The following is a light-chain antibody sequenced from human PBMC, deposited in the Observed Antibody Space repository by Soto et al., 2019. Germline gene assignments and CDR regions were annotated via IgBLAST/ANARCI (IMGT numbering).Light chain of an antibody. Sequence: EIVLTQSPGTLSFSPGERATLSCRASQSVSSSYLAWYQQKPGQAPRLLIYGASSRATGIPDRFSGSGSGTDFTLTISRLEPEDFAVYDCQQYGSSPPGYTLGQGTKLEIK. CDR2: GAS. CDR3: QQYGSSPPGYT. CDR1: QSVSSSY. J-gene: IGKJ2*01. V-gene: IGKV3-20*01.